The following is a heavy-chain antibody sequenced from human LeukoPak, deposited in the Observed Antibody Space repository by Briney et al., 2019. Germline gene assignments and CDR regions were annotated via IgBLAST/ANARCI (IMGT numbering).Heavy chain of an antibody. J-gene: IGHJ4*01. CDR3: AKDRHGDYTSDY. CDR2: TPYHGVSR. Sequence: GGSLRLFCAASGFIFGSYGMHWVRQAPVKGLEWVAFTPYHGVSRYYTESVKGRFTISRDNSKSTLYLQMNSLRIEDTAVYYCAKDRHGDYTSDYWGQGNLVIVSS. CDR1: GFIFGSYG. D-gene: IGHD4-17*01. V-gene: IGHV3-30*02.